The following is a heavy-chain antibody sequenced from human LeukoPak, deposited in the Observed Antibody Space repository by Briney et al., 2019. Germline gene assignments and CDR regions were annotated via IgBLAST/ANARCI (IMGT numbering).Heavy chain of an antibody. D-gene: IGHD5-18*01. J-gene: IGHJ6*03. CDR1: GFTARNYA. V-gene: IGHV3-23*01. CDR2: ISGSAGNT. Sequence: PGGSLRLSCVVSGFTARNYAVTWVRQAPGKGREWGSAISGSAGNTYFADSVEGRFPISRDNSINTVYLQMNSLRVEDTALYYCATGPDSEFYYYYSMDVWGKGATVTASS. CDR3: ATGPDSEFYYYYSMDV.